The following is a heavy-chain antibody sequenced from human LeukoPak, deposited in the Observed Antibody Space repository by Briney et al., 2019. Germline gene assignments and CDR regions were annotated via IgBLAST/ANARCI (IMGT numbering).Heavy chain of an antibody. CDR1: GYTFTSYD. Sequence: GASVKVSCKASGYTFTSYDINWVRQATGQGLEWMGWMNPNSGNTGYAQKFQGRVTITRNTSISTAYMELSSLRSEDTAVYYCARAGASRRLYYFDYWGQGTLVTVSS. CDR3: ARAGASRRLYYFDY. J-gene: IGHJ4*02. D-gene: IGHD4-17*01. V-gene: IGHV1-8*03. CDR2: MNPNSGNT.